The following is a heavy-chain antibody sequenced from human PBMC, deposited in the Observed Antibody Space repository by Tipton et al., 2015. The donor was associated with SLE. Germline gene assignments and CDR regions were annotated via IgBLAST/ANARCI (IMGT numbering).Heavy chain of an antibody. D-gene: IGHD3-10*01. CDR3: VGGGFGVPNWFDP. CDR2: IFHNGNT. CDR1: GGSISTYY. J-gene: IGHJ5*02. V-gene: IGHV4-59*01. Sequence: TLSLTCTVSGGSISTYYWNWIRQPPGKGLEWIGYIFHNGNTNYNPSLNSRVTISVDTSKNQFSLRLTSVTAADTAVYYCVGGGFGVPNWFDPWGQGTLVTVSS.